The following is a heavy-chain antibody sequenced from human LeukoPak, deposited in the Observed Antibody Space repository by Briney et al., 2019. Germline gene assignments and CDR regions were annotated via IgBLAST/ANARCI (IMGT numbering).Heavy chain of an antibody. V-gene: IGHV4-34*01. J-gene: IGHJ3*02. D-gene: IGHD4-17*01. CDR2: INHSGST. Sequence: SETLSLTCAVYGGSFSGYYWSWIRQPPGKGLEWIGEINHSGSTNYNPSLKSRVTISVDTSKNRFSLKLSSVTAADTAVYYCARHGFYGDYALAFDIWGQGTMVTVSS. CDR1: GGSFSGYY. CDR3: ARHGFYGDYALAFDI.